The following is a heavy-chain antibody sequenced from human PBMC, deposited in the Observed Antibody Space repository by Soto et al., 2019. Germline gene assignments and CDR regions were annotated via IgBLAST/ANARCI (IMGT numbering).Heavy chain of an antibody. V-gene: IGHV3-30*18. CDR3: AKGEGIAARRDHKLFDY. J-gene: IGHJ4*02. CDR1: GFTFSSYG. CDR2: ISYDGSNK. D-gene: IGHD6-6*01. Sequence: QVQLVESGGGVVQPGRSLRLSCAASGFTFSSYGMHWVRQAPGKGLEWVAVISYDGSNKYYADSVKGRFTISRDNSKNTLYLQLNSLRAEDTAVYYCAKGEGIAARRDHKLFDYWGQGTLVTVSS.